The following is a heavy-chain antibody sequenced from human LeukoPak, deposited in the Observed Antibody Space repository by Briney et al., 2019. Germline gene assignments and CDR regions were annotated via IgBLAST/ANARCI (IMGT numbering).Heavy chain of an antibody. CDR1: GVSISSGDYY. CDR3: ARTNSVFYYFDY. CDR2: INHSGST. Sequence: PSETLSLTCSVSGVSISSGDYYWSWIRQPPGKGLEWIGEINHSGSTNDNPSLKSRVTTSVDTSKNQFSLKLSSVTAADTAMYYCARTNSVFYYFDYWGQGTLVTVSS. D-gene: IGHD1/OR15-1a*01. J-gene: IGHJ4*02. V-gene: IGHV4-61*08.